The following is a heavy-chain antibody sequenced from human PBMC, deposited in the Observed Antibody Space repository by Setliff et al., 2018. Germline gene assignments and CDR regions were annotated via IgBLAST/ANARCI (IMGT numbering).Heavy chain of an antibody. Sequence: GGSLRLSCAASGFTFSNAWMSWVRQAPGKGLEWVGRIKSKTDGGTTDYAAPVKGRFTISRDDSKNTLYLQMNSLKTEDTAVYYCTTGYIVVVPAAIDYYYMDVWGKGTTVTVSS. D-gene: IGHD2-2*02. CDR3: TTGYIVVVPAAIDYYYMDV. CDR1: GFTFSNAW. V-gene: IGHV3-15*01. CDR2: IKSKTDGGTT. J-gene: IGHJ6*03.